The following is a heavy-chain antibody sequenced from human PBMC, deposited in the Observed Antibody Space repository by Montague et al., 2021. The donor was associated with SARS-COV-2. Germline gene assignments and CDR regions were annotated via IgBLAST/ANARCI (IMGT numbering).Heavy chain of an antibody. J-gene: IGHJ4*02. CDR1: GVSITSTNW. V-gene: IGHV4-4*02. D-gene: IGHD4-11*01. CDR2: IPYGGIA. Sequence: SETLSLTCAVSGVSITSTNWWSLVRQPPGKGLEWIGEIPYGGIATYNPSLKSRATISMDRSRNLFSLKLSSVTAADTAIYYCAGKVLTVPADYWGQGTLVTVS. CDR3: AGKVLTVPADY.